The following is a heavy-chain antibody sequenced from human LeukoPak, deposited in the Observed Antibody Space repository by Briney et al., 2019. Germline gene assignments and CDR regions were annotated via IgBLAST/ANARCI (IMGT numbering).Heavy chain of an antibody. J-gene: IGHJ4*02. D-gene: IGHD3-10*01. CDR2: ISYDGSNK. V-gene: IGHV3-30*04. Sequence: GGSLRPSCAASGFTFSSYAMHRVRQAPGKGLEWVAVISYDGSNKYYADSVKGRFTISRDNSKNTLYLQMNSLRAEDTAVYYCARDLSNYYYGSGLGYWGQGTLVTVSS. CDR3: ARDLSNYYYGSGLGY. CDR1: GFTFSSYA.